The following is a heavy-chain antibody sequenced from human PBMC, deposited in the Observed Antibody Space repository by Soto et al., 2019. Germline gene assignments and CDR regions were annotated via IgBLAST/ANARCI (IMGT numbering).Heavy chain of an antibody. Sequence: EVQLLESGGGLVRPGGSLRLSCAASEFTFSSYAITWVRQAPGKGLEWVSGVSGTGGSAYYADSVKGRFTISKDKATNTLYRHMNSLRAEDTAVYYCARGSAYRAYDLECWGQGPLVPVSS. CDR3: ARGSAYRAYDLEC. J-gene: IGHJ4*02. V-gene: IGHV3-23*01. D-gene: IGHD5-12*01. CDR2: VSGTGGSA. CDR1: EFTFSSYA.